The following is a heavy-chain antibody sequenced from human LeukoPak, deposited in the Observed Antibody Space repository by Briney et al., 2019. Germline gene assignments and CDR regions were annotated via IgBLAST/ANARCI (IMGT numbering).Heavy chain of an antibody. CDR2: ISYSGST. CDR1: GGSISSYY. V-gene: IGHV4-59*01. D-gene: IGHD3-22*01. CDR3: ARSGDYYDSSGYFSWTFDI. Sequence: PSETLSLTCTVSGGSISSYYWSWIRQPPGKGLEWIGYISYSGSTNYNPSLRSRVTISVDTSKNQFSLKLSSVTAADTAVYHCARSGDYYDSSGYFSWTFDIWGQGTMVTVSS. J-gene: IGHJ3*02.